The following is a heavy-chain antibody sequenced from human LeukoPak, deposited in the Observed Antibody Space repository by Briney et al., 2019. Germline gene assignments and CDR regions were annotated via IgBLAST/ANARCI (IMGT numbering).Heavy chain of an antibody. D-gene: IGHD1-26*01. CDR2: IPYDESDK. CDR1: GFTLGGYG. V-gene: IGHV3-30*02. Sequence: PGGSLRLSCAASGFTLGGYGIHWVRQGPGKGLEWVAFIPYDESDKYYADSVKGRFTISRDNSKNTLYLQMNSLRPEDTAVYYCAKDERGSYLAWDYWGQGTLVTVSS. CDR3: AKDERGSYLAWDY. J-gene: IGHJ4*02.